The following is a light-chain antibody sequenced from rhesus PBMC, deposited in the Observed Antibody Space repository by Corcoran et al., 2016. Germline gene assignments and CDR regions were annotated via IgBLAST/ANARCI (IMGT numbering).Light chain of an antibody. CDR3: QQYSSRPLT. J-gene: IGKJ4*01. V-gene: IGKV1-22*01. CDR1: QAISSL. Sequence: DIQMTQSPSSLSASIGDTVTITCRASQAISSLLAWYQQKPGKAPKLLIDTASSLQSGVPSRFSGSGSGTDVTLTISILQSEDFATYYCQQYSSRPLTFGGGTKVELK. CDR2: TAS.